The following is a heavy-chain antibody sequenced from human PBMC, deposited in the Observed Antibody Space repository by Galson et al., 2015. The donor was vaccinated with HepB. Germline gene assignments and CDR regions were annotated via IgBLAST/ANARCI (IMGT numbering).Heavy chain of an antibody. J-gene: IGHJ6*02. V-gene: IGHV3-30*04. CDR1: GFAFGSYS. D-gene: IGHD2-21*01. CDR3: ARDGQIVVMKTGNYGLDV. Sequence: LRLSCAASGFAFGSYSMHWVRQTPGRGLEWVAFISFDGSKTHFAVSVRGQFNVSRDNSRNTLYLQMHSLTNDDTAVYYCARDGQIVVMKTGNYGLDVWGQGTTVTVSS. CDR2: ISFDGSKT.